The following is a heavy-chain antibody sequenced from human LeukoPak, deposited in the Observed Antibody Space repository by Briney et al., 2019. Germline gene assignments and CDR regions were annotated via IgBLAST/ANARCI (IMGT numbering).Heavy chain of an antibody. CDR2: IYNSGST. V-gene: IGHV4-30-4*08. D-gene: IGHD4-17*01. CDR1: GGSISSGDYY. J-gene: IGHJ6*02. CDR3: ACYGDYFSGYYYGMDV. Sequence: SQTLSLICTVSGGSISSGDYYWSWIRQPPGKGLEWIGYIYNSGSTYYNPSLKSRVTISVDTSKNQFSLKLSSVTAADTAVYYCACYGDYFSGYYYGMDVWGQGTTVIVSS.